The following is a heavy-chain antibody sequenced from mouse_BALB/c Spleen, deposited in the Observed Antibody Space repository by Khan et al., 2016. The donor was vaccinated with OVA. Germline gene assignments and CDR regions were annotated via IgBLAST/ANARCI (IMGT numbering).Heavy chain of an antibody. CDR2: ISFGSATT. Sequence: EVELVESGGGLVQPGGSRKISCAASGFTFSGFGMHWVRQAPEKGLEWVAYISFGSATTYYADTVKGRSTISRDNSKNTLFLQLTSLRSEDTAICSSSRSLITTWYLDVWGAGTTVTVSS. D-gene: IGHD2-4*01. J-gene: IGHJ1*01. CDR1: GFTFSGFG. V-gene: IGHV5-17*02. CDR3: SRSLITTWYLDV.